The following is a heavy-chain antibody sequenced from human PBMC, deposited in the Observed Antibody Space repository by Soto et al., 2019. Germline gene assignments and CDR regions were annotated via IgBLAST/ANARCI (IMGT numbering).Heavy chain of an antibody. D-gene: IGHD3-22*01. CDR2: ISSSGGST. J-gene: IGHJ4*02. CDR3: AKYQPMTQPRPYFDY. Sequence: EVQLLESGGDLIQPGGSLRLSCAASGFTFSSYAMSWVRQAPGKGLGWVSAISSSGGSTFYADSVKGRFTISRDNSRNKLYLQMNSLRAEDTAIYYCAKYQPMTQPRPYFDYWGQGTLFTVSS. CDR1: GFTFSSYA. V-gene: IGHV3-23*01.